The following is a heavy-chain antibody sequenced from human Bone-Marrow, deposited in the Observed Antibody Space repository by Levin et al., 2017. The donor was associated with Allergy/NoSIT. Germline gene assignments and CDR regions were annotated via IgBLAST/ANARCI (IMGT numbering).Heavy chain of an antibody. CDR2: INHNGRT. CDR1: GESLSDSF. V-gene: IGHV4-34*01. Sequence: SQTLSLPCAVSGESLSDSFWTWVRQPPGKGLEWIGEINHNGRTNYNPSLKSRLTISLDTSKSQFSLKLTSMTAADTAMYFCARGRRYCSGSSCLRYFNSWGQGILVTVSS. J-gene: IGHJ4*02. D-gene: IGHD2-15*01. CDR3: ARGRRYCSGSSCLRYFNS.